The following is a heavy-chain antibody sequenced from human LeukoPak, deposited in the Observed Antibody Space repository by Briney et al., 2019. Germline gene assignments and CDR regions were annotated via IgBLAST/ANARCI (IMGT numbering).Heavy chain of an antibody. CDR2: IKPDGSDK. Sequence: PGGSLRLSCVGSGFTFSSYWVNWVRQSPGKGLEWVANIKPDGSDKYYVDSARGRFTVSRDNAKNSAFLQMNSLRAEDTAIYYGATISAQTFDIWGQGTLVSVSS. CDR1: GFTFSSYW. J-gene: IGHJ3*02. CDR3: ATISAQTFDI. V-gene: IGHV3-7*01. D-gene: IGHD5-24*01.